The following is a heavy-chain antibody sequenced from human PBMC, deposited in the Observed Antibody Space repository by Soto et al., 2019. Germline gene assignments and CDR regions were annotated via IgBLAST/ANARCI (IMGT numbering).Heavy chain of an antibody. CDR3: AKSSGATTPHSVVYGVNYYYYYMAF. D-gene: IGHD4-17*01. J-gene: IGHJ6*03. CDR2: IYSGGST. Sequence: PGGSLRLSCAASGFTVSTKYMSWVRQAPGKGLEWVSVIYSGGSTFYADSVRGRFTISRDNSKNTVNLQMNSLRAEDTAVYYCAKSSGATTPHSVVYGVNYYYYYMAFWGQGTTVPVSS. V-gene: IGHV3-66*01. CDR1: GFTVSTKY.